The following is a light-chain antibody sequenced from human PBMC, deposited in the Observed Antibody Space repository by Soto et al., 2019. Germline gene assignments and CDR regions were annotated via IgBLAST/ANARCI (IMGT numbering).Light chain of an antibody. Sequence: DIVLTQSPGTLSLSPGETATLSCRASQSVSSSFLAWYQQRPGQAPRLLIYGASRRATDIPDRFSGSGSGTDFTLTINRLEPEDFAVYYCQQSDSSPWTFGQGTKVEIK. CDR1: QSVSSSF. CDR2: GAS. CDR3: QQSDSSPWT. V-gene: IGKV3-20*01. J-gene: IGKJ1*01.